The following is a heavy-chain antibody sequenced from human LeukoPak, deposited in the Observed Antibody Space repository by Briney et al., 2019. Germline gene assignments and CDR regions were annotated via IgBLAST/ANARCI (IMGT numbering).Heavy chain of an antibody. CDR3: ARANQVSRWGPFDY. V-gene: IGHV4-59*01. CDR1: GGSISSYY. CDR2: INYSGST. J-gene: IGHJ4*02. Sequence: SETLSLTCAVSGGSISSYYWSWIRQPPGKGLEWIGYINYSGSTNYNPSLKSRVTISVDTSKNQFSLKLSSVTAADTAVYYCARANQVSRWGPFDYWGQGTLVTVSS. D-gene: IGHD4-23*01.